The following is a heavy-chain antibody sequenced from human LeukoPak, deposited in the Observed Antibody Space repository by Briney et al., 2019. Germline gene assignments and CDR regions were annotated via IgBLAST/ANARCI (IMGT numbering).Heavy chain of an antibody. Sequence: PGGSLRLSCAASGFTFSSYAMHWVRQAPGKGLEWVAVISYDGSNKYYADSVKGRFTISRDNSKNTLYLQMNSLRAEDTAVYYCAREITIFGVGDAFDIWGQGTMVTVPS. CDR3: AREITIFGVGDAFDI. D-gene: IGHD3-3*01. CDR2: ISYDGSNK. CDR1: GFTFSSYA. V-gene: IGHV3-30*01. J-gene: IGHJ3*02.